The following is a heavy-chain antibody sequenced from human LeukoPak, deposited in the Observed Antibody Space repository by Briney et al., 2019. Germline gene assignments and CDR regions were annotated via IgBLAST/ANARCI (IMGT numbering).Heavy chain of an antibody. V-gene: IGHV4-34*01. J-gene: IGHJ5*02. CDR2: INHSGST. CDR3: ASLPPFCGGGGCSPTGFAP. D-gene: IGHD2-15*01. Sequence: SETLSLTCAVYGGSFSGYYWSWIRQPPGKGLEWIGEINHSGSTNYNPSLKSRVTISVDTSKNQFSLKLSSVTAADTAVYYCASLPPFCGGGGCSPTGFAPGGRGPRAPVS. CDR1: GGSFSGYY.